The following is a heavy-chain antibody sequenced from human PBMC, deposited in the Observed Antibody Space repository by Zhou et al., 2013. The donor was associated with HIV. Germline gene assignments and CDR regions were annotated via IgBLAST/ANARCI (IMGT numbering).Heavy chain of an antibody. Sequence: QVQLVQSGAEVKKPGSSVKVSCKASGGTFSSYAISWVRQAPGQGLEWMGRIIPILGIANYAQKFQGRVTITADKSTSTAYMELSSLRSEDTAVYYCATANCSSTSCYSHYYYYMDVWGKGTTVTVSS. D-gene: IGHD2-2*01. CDR1: GGTFSSYA. CDR2: IIPILGIA. CDR3: ATANCSSTSCYSHYYYYMDV. V-gene: IGHV1-69*04. J-gene: IGHJ6*03.